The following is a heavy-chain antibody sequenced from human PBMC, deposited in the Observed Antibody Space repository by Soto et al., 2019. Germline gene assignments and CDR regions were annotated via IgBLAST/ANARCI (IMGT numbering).Heavy chain of an antibody. CDR2: IYYSGST. J-gene: IGHJ5*02. V-gene: IGHV4-30-4*01. CDR1: GGSIRSGDYY. D-gene: IGHD3-10*01. CDR3: ARDPGYYGSESLNH. Sequence: LSLTCTVSGGSIRSGDYYWSWIRQPPGKGLEWIGYIYYSGSTYYNPSLKSRVTISVDTSKNQFSLKLNSVTAADTAVYYCARDPGYYGSESLNHWGQGXLVTVYS.